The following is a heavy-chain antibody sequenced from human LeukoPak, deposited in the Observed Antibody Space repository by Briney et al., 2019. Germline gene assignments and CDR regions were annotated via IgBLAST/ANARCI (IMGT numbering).Heavy chain of an antibody. J-gene: IGHJ3*02. Sequence: ASVKASCKASGYTFTSYGISWVRQAPGQGLEWMGIINPSGGSTSYAQKFQGRVTMTRDMSTSTVYMELSSLRSEDTAVYYCARAGGLYDAFDIWGQGTMVTVSS. D-gene: IGHD3-16*02. CDR1: GYTFTSYG. V-gene: IGHV1-46*01. CDR2: INPSGGST. CDR3: ARAGGLYDAFDI.